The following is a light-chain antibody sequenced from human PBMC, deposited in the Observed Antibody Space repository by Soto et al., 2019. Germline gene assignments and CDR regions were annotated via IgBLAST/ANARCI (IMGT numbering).Light chain of an antibody. J-gene: IGKJ1*01. V-gene: IGKV2-28*01. CDR3: LQSLQPPWT. CDR2: LGS. Sequence: DIVMTQSPRSLPVTPGEPAASSCRSSQSLLYPNASKHLDWYLQKPGQFSQLLISLGSDRASGVPDRFSGSGSGTDFTLKLSSVEAEDFVVYYCLQSLQPPWTFGQGTNVEIK. CDR1: QSLLYPNASKH.